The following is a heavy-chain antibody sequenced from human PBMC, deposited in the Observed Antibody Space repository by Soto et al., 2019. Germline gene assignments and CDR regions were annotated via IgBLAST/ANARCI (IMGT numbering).Heavy chain of an antibody. CDR3: ARARIAAVGYYYHGMDV. CDR2: IIPIFGTA. CDR1: GGTFSSYA. V-gene: IGHV1-69*12. J-gene: IGHJ6*02. Sequence: QVQLVQSGAEVKKPGSSVKVSCKASGGTFSSYAISWVRQAPGQGLEWMGGIIPIFGTANYAQKFQGRVTITADESTSTADMELSSLSSEDTAVYYCARARIAAVGYYYHGMDVWGQGTTVTVSS. D-gene: IGHD6-13*01.